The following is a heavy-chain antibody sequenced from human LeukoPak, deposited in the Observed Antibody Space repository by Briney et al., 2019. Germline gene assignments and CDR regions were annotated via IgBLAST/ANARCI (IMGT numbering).Heavy chain of an antibody. CDR1: GYSFTHHG. CDR3: ARLPVGATSWTDY. D-gene: IGHD1-26*01. Sequence: ASVKVSCKASGYSFTHHGITWVRQAPGQGLEWMGWISGYNGDTSYAQNLQGRVTMTTDTSTSTAYMELSSLRSEDTAVYYCARLPVGATSWTDYWGQGTLVTVSS. CDR2: ISGYNGDT. J-gene: IGHJ4*02. V-gene: IGHV1-18*01.